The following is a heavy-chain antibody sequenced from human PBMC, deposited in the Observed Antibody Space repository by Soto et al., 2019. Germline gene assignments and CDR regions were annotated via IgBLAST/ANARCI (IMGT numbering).Heavy chain of an antibody. V-gene: IGHV1-18*01. CDR2: INSYNGNT. CDR3: TRDDSPNDY. Sequence: QVQLVQSGAEVKKPGASVKVSCKASGYTYASRGISWVRQAPGQGLEWMGWINSYNGNTKYAPKFQGRLTMTTDTSTTTSYMELRSLRSDDTAVYYCTRDDSPNDYWGQGTLVTVSS. D-gene: IGHD3-3*01. J-gene: IGHJ4*02. CDR1: GYTYASRG.